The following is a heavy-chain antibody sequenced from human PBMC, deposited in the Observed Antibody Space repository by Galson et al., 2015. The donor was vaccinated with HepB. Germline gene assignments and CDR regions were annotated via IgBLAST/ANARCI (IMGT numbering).Heavy chain of an antibody. V-gene: IGHV3-11*01. Sequence: SLRLSCAASGFTFSDYYMTWIRQAPGTGLEWISYIGTGGTPIYYSDSVKGRFTISRDNANNSLFLQMDSLRVEDSAIYYCARDRDPDLRNGFWDSWGQGSLVTVSS. CDR2: IGTGGTPI. D-gene: IGHD3-3*01. J-gene: IGHJ4*02. CDR3: ARDRDPDLRNGFWDS. CDR1: GFTFSDYY.